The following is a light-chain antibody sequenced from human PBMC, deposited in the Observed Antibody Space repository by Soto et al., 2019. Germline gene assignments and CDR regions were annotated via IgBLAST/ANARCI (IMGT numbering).Light chain of an antibody. V-gene: IGKV3-11*01. J-gene: IGKJ2*01. CDR3: QQRYNWPDT. CDR1: QSVSFY. CDR2: DAS. Sequence: EIVLTQSPVTLSLSPGERATLSCRASQSVSFYLAWYQQKPGQAPRLLIYDASNRATGIPARFSGSGSGTDFTLTISSLEPEDFAVYYCQQRYNWPDTFGQGTKLEIK.